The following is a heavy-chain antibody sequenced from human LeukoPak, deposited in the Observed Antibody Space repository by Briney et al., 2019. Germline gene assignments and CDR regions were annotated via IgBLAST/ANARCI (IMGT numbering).Heavy chain of an antibody. CDR3: ARDHQAYYYDSSGYYYAALFDY. V-gene: IGHV1-18*01. CDR1: GYTFTSYG. J-gene: IGHJ4*02. Sequence: ASVKVSCKASGYTFTSYGISWVRQAPGQGLEWMGWISAYNGNTNYAQKLQGRVTMTTDTSTSTAYMELRSLRSDDTAVYSCARDHQAYYYDSSGYYYAALFDYWGQGTLVTVSS. CDR2: ISAYNGNT. D-gene: IGHD3-22*01.